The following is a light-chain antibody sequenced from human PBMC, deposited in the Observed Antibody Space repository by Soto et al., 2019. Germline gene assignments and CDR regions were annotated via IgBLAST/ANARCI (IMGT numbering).Light chain of an antibody. V-gene: IGKV3-20*01. CDR2: GTS. CDR3: QHFGSSLRT. CDR1: QSFSSHF. J-gene: IGKJ1*01. Sequence: IVLTHSPGTLSLSPGDRATLSCSASQSFSSHFLAWYQRKPGQAPRLLIYGTSSRATGIPDRFSGSGSGTDFTLTINSLEPEDFAVYYCQHFGSSLRTFGQGTKVDIK.